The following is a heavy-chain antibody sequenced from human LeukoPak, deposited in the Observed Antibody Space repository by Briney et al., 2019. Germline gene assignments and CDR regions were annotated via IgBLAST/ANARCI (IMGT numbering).Heavy chain of an antibody. CDR2: ISGTSGST. J-gene: IGHJ4*02. V-gene: IGHV3-23*01. D-gene: IGHD2-2*01. CDR3: ANLFTSGPCSGTTCFNH. Sequence: PGGSLRLSCAASGFTFSSYAMSWVRQAPGKGLEWVSTISGTSGSTYYADSVKGRFTISRDNSKKTLYLQMTSLRAEDTAVYYCANLFTSGPCSGTTCFNHWGQGTLVTVSS. CDR1: GFTFSSYA.